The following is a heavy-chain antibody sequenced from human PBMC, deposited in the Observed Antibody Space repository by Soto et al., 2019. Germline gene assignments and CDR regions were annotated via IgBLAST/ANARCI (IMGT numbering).Heavy chain of an antibody. J-gene: IGHJ5*02. V-gene: IGHV1-69*01. D-gene: IGHD3-10*01. CDR1: GGTFSSYA. Sequence: QVPLVQSGAEVKKPGSSVTVSCKASGGTFSSYAIHWVRQAPGQGLEWMGGIIPMYGPAKYAQRFQGRVTITADESTTTVYMELTSLTSQYTAVYYCASVTSMVRGVIDNGFDPWGHGTMVTVSS. CDR3: ASVTSMVRGVIDNGFDP. CDR2: IIPMYGPA.